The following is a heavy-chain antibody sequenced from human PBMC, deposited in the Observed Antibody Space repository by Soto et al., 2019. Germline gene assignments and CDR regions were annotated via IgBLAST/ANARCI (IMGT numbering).Heavy chain of an antibody. CDR3: ARDQGVSRGYCSGGSCYPDGYSYYYYMDV. CDR1: GGTFSSYT. V-gene: IGHV1-69*08. J-gene: IGHJ6*03. D-gene: IGHD2-15*01. CDR2: IIPILGIA. Sequence: QVQLVQSGAEVKKPGSSVKVSCKASGGTFSSYTISWVRQAPGQGLEWMGRIIPILGIANYAQKFQGRVTNTADKYTGTDYMEMSRVRSEDTEVYYCARDQGVSRGYCSGGSCYPDGYSYYYYMDVRGKGTTVTVSS.